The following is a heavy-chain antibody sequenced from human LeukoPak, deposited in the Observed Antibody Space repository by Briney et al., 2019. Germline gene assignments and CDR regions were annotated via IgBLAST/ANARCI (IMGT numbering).Heavy chain of an antibody. CDR3: ARGDSSGPGDY. CDR1: GFTFSSYA. J-gene: IGHJ4*02. Sequence: PGGSLRLSCAASGFTFSSYAMSWVRQAPGKGLEWVSAIGTAGDTYYPGSVKGRFTISRENAKNSLYLQMNSLRAGDTAVYYCARGDSSGPGDYWGQGTLVTVSS. CDR2: IGTAGDT. V-gene: IGHV3-13*01. D-gene: IGHD6-19*01.